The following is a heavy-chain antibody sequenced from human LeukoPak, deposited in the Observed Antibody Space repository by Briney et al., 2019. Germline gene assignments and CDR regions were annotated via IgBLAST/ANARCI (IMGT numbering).Heavy chain of an antibody. CDR1: GFMFDDYG. J-gene: IGHJ4*02. CDR3: ARSQSDYGDPDY. D-gene: IGHD4-17*01. CDR2: INWNGGST. V-gene: IGHV3-20*04. Sequence: PGGCLRLSCACSGFMFDDYGMSWVRQAPGKGLEWVSGINWNGGSTGYADSVKGRFTISRDNAKNSLYLQMNSLRAEDTALYYCARSQSDYGDPDYWGQGPLVTVSS.